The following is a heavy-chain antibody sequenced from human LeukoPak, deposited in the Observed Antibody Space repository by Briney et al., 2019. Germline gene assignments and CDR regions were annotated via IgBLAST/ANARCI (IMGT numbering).Heavy chain of an antibody. CDR1: GYSISSGYY. D-gene: IGHD5-24*01. V-gene: IGHV4-38-2*02. Sequence: SETLSLTCTVSGYSISSGYYWGWIRQPPGKGLEWIGSIYHSGSTYYNPSLKSRVTVSVDTSKNQFSLKLSSVTAADTAVYYCARHGGMATIEAAMDYWGQGTLVTVSS. CDR2: IYHSGST. J-gene: IGHJ4*02. CDR3: ARHGGMATIEAAMDY.